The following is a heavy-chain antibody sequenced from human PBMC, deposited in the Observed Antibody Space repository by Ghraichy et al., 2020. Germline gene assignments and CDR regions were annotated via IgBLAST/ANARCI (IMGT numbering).Heavy chain of an antibody. CDR2: IYSGGST. J-gene: IGHJ3*02. Sequence: GGSLRLSCAASGFTVSSNYMSWVRQAPGKGLEWVSVIYSGGSTYYADSVKGRFTISRDNSKNTLYLQMNSLRAEDTAVYYCARDGDTVQSDAFDIWGQGTMVTVSS. CDR3: ARDGDTVQSDAFDI. D-gene: IGHD2-15*01. CDR1: GFTVSSNY. V-gene: IGHV3-66*01.